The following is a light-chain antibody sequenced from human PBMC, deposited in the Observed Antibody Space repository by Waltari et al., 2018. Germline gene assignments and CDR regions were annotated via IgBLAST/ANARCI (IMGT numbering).Light chain of an antibody. CDR3: QQYTSWPRT. CDR2: GVS. Sequence: DIVMTQSPATLSVSPGERASLSCRASQNVFGDLAWYQMKIGRAPRLLIFGVSTRATGVPARFSGSGSGTEFTLTISSLQSEDSAVYYCQQYTSWPRTFGQGDQAGD. J-gene: IGKJ2*01. V-gene: IGKV3-15*01. CDR1: QNVFGD.